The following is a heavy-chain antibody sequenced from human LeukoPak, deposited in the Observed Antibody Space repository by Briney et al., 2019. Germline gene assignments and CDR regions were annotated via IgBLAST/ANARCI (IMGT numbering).Heavy chain of an antibody. CDR3: ARHVATTVTPDYYFDY. Sequence: GESLKISCKGSGYSFTSYWIDCVRQMRGKGLDWIGIIYPGDYDTRYSPCFQGQVTISADKSIGTAYLQWRSLKASDTAMYYCARHVATTVTPDYYFDYWGQGTLVTVSP. V-gene: IGHV5-51*01. D-gene: IGHD4-17*01. CDR2: IYPGDYDT. J-gene: IGHJ4*02. CDR1: GYSFTSYW.